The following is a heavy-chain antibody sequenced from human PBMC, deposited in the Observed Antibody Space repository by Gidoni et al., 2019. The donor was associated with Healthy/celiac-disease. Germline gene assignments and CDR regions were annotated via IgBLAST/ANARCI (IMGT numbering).Heavy chain of an antibody. CDR1: GGSFSGYY. CDR3: ARVNVLLWFGELLRSNYYYMDV. D-gene: IGHD3-10*01. J-gene: IGHJ6*03. Sequence: QVQLQQWGAGLLKPSATLSLTCAVYGGSFSGYYWSWIRQPPGKGLEWIGEINHSGSTKYNPSLKSRVTISVDTSKNQCSLKLSSVTAADTAVYYCARVNVLLWFGELLRSNYYYMDVWGKGTTVTVSS. V-gene: IGHV4-34*01. CDR2: INHSGST.